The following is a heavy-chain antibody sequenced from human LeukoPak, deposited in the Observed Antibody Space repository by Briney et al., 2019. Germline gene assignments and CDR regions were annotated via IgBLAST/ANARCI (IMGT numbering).Heavy chain of an antibody. CDR2: IYYSGST. CDR3: ARGIPYYYDSSGYHFDY. Sequence: PSETLSLTCTVSGGSISSYYWSWIRQPPGKGLEWIGYIYYSGSTNYNPSLKSRVTISVDTSKNQFSLKLSSVTAADTAVYYCARGIPYYYDSSGYHFDYWGQGTLVTVSS. V-gene: IGHV4-59*01. CDR1: GGSISSYY. D-gene: IGHD3-22*01. J-gene: IGHJ4*02.